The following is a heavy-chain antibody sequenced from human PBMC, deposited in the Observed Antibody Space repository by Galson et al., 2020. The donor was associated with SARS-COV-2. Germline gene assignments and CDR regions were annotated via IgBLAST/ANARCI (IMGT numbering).Heavy chain of an antibody. CDR2: INPNIGDT. J-gene: IGHJ5*02. D-gene: IGHD3-10*01. V-gene: IGHV1-2*02. Sequence: ASVKVSCKASGYPFTGFYMHWVRQAPGQGLEWMGWINPNIGDTKYAQKFQGRVTMTRDTSVSTAYMELSRLKSDDTAFYYCARDLSLGSGRVDPWGQGTLVIVSS. CDR3: ARDLSLGSGRVDP. CDR1: GYPFTGFY.